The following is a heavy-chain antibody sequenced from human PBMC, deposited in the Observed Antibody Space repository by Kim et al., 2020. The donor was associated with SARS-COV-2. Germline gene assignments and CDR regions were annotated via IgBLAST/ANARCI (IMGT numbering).Heavy chain of an antibody. V-gene: IGHV3-48*02. D-gene: IGHD3-16*02. Sequence: GGSLRLSCAASGFTFSSYSMNWVRQAPGKGLEWVSYISSSSSTIYYADSVKGRFTISRDNAKNSLYLQMNSLRDEDTAVYYCARGPQRVISYYYYYYMDVWGKGTTVTVSS. CDR2: ISSSSSTI. CDR3: ARGPQRVISYYYYYYMDV. J-gene: IGHJ6*03. CDR1: GFTFSSYS.